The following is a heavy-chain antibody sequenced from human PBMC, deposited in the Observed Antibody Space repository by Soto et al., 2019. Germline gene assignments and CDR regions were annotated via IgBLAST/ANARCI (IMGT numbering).Heavy chain of an antibody. Sequence: SGTMSISRTVSGVSVSSGDSYVNLIRQPPGKGLEWVGFVYYDGSTKYNPSLKSRVTMSVDTSKNQFSLRLTSVTAADTAVYYSARSPRHRYGCDYSGQGALVTGSS. V-gene: IGHV4-61*08. CDR2: VYYDGST. J-gene: IGHJ4*02. CDR1: GVSVSSGDSY. D-gene: IGHD5-18*01. CDR3: ARSPRHRYGCDY.